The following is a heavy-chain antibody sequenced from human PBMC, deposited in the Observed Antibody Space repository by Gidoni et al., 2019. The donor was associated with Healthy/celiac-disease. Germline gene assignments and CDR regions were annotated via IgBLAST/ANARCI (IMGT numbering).Heavy chain of an antibody. V-gene: IGHV2-70*15. CDR3: ARELRFGSVGGYDY. CDR2: IDWDDDK. Sequence: QVTLRESGPALVKPTQTLTLTCTFSGFSLSTSGMCVSWIRQPPGKALEWLARIDWDDDKYYSTSLKTRLTISKDTSKNQVVLTMTNMDPVDTATYYCARELRFGSVGGYDYWGQGTLVTVSS. CDR1: GFSLSTSGMC. J-gene: IGHJ4*02. D-gene: IGHD3-16*01.